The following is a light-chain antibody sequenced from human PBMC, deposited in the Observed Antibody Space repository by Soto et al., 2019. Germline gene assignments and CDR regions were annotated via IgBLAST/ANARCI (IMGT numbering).Light chain of an antibody. CDR1: RAIGND. Sequence: AIQMTQSPSSLSASVGDRVIINCRASRAIGNDLSWYQQKLGKAPKLLIYAVSSLQTGVPSRFSGSGSGTDFTLTISSLQPDDFATYFCLQDYTYPWTFGQGTKVEIK. CDR3: LQDYTYPWT. CDR2: AVS. J-gene: IGKJ1*01. V-gene: IGKV1-6*01.